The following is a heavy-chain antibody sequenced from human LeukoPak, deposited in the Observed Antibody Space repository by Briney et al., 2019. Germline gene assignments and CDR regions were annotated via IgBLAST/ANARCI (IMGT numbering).Heavy chain of an antibody. Sequence: SVKVSCKASGGTFSNCAIYWVRQAPGQGLEWMGGIIPIFGSTNYAQKFQGRVTVTTDESTSTAYVELSSLNFDDTAVYHCARTELPCSTTSCHSYYYYYYMDVWGKGTTVTVSS. J-gene: IGHJ6*03. V-gene: IGHV1-69*05. CDR3: ARTELPCSTTSCHSYYYYYYMDV. D-gene: IGHD2-2*01. CDR2: IIPIFGST. CDR1: GGTFSNCA.